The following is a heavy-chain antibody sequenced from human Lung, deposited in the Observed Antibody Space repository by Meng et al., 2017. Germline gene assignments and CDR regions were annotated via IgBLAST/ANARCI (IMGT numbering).Heavy chain of an antibody. J-gene: IGHJ4*02. CDR2: IYYRSKWYN. Sequence: QLHLRQSGPGRVKPSQTLPRTCAISVDSVSSNSAAWNCSRQSPSRGLEWLGSIYYRSKWYNGYAVSVRSRITIHPDKSKNPFSLQLNSVTPEDTAVYSCERSQQWLYFWGQGTLVTVSS. CDR3: ERSQQWLYF. CDR1: VDSVSSNSAA. V-gene: IGHV6-1*01. D-gene: IGHD6-19*01.